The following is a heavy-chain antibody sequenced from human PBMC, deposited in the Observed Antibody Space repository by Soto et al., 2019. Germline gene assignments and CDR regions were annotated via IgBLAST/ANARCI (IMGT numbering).Heavy chain of an antibody. CDR2: IWYDGSNK. V-gene: IGHV3-33*01. Sequence: QVQLVEFGGGVVQPGRSLRLSCAASGFTFSSYGMHWVRQAPGKGLEWVAVIWYDGSNKYYADSVKGRFTISRDNSKNTLYLQMNSLRAEDTAVYYCARDVSSGWLPGGYWGQGTLVTVSS. CDR1: GFTFSSYG. CDR3: ARDVSSGWLPGGY. J-gene: IGHJ4*02. D-gene: IGHD6-19*01.